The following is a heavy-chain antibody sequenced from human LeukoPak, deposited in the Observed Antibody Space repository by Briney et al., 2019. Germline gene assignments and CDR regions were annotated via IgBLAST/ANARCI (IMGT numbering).Heavy chain of an antibody. Sequence: GGSLRLSCAASGFTFSSYGMHWVRQAPGKGLEGVAFIRYDGSNKYYADSVKGPFTISRDNSKNTLYLQMNSLRAEDTAVYYCAKSFGIAAAGIDYWGQGTLDNVSS. J-gene: IGHJ4*02. D-gene: IGHD6-13*01. V-gene: IGHV3-30*02. CDR1: GFTFSSYG. CDR2: IRYDGSNK. CDR3: AKSFGIAAAGIDY.